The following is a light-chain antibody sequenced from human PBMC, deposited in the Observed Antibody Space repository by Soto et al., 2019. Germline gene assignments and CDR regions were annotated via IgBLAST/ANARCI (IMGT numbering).Light chain of an antibody. CDR2: AAS. CDR1: QDISIY. V-gene: IGKV1-9*01. J-gene: IGKJ1*01. CDR3: QQYNTYTWT. Sequence: IQLTQSPSSLSASVGDSVTITCRASQDISIYLAWYQQKPGKAPNLLIYAASSLQSGVPSRFSGRGSGTDFTLTIYSLQAEDFATYYCQQYNTYTWTFGQGTKVDIK.